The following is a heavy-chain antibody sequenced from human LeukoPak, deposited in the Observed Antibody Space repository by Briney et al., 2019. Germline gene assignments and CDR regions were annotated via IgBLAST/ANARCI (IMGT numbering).Heavy chain of an antibody. CDR1: GYTLTELS. CDR2: FDPEDGET. CDR3: ATAPGGSYSAFDY. Sequence: ASVPVSCKVSGYTLTELSMHWVRQAPGKGLEWMGGFDPEDGETIYAQKFQGRVTMTEDTSTDTAYMELSSLRSEDTAVYYCATAPGGSYSAFDYWGQGTLVTVSS. V-gene: IGHV1-24*01. J-gene: IGHJ4*02. D-gene: IGHD1-26*01.